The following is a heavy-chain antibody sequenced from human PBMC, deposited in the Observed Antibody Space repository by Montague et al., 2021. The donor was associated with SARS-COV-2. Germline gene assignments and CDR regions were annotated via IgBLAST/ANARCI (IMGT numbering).Heavy chain of an antibody. CDR3: ARDSPHFDFWRGHYGDKYYMDI. CDR1: GDSITSNTHY. CDR2: LLTSGAT. V-gene: IGHV4-61*02. Sequence: TLSLTCTVSGDSITSNTHYWDWFRQLAGKGLEWLGCLLTSGATNFNPSLKSRLTIARDTSKNEFYLKRSSVTVADTAVYYCARDSPHFDFWRGHYGDKYYMDIWGKGTTVTV. D-gene: IGHD3-3*01. J-gene: IGHJ6*03.